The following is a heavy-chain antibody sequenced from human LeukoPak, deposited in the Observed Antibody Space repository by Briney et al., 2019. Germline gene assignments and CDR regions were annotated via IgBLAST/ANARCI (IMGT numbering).Heavy chain of an antibody. CDR3: ARDLFSSWYYTQRQRGYYFDY. Sequence: ASVKVSCKASGYTFTSYAMNWVRQAPGQGLEWMGWINTNTGNPTYAQGFTGRFVFSLDTSVSTAYLQISSLKAEDTAVYYCARDLFSSWYYTQRQRGYYFDYWGQGTLVTVSS. V-gene: IGHV7-4-1*02. CDR2: INTNTGNP. J-gene: IGHJ4*02. D-gene: IGHD6-13*01. CDR1: GYTFTSYA.